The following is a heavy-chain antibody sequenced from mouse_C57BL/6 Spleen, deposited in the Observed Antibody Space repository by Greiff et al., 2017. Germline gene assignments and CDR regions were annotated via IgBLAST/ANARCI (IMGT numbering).Heavy chain of an antibody. J-gene: IGHJ3*01. CDR2: INPSSGYT. CDR1: GYTFTSYT. CDR3: AREWYDLSWFAY. D-gene: IGHD2-1*01. V-gene: IGHV1-4*01. Sequence: VQLQQSGAELARPGASVKMSCKASGYTFTSYTMHWVKQRPGQGLEWIGYINPSSGYTKYNQKFKDKATLTADKSSSTAYMQLSSLTSEDSAVYYCAREWYDLSWFAYWGQGTLVTVSA.